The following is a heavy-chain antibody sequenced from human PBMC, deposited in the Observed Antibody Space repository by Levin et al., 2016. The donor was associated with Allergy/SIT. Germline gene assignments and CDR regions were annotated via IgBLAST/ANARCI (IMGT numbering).Heavy chain of an antibody. V-gene: IGHV1-18*01. D-gene: IGHD5-12*01. CDR3: ARCLCGPLWLRSILLGAYDRSYYYYGMDV. CDR2: ISAYNGNT. J-gene: IGHJ6*02. Sequence: WVRQAPGQGLEWMGWISAYNGNTNYAQKLQGRVTMTTDTSTSTAYMELRSLRSDDTAVYYCARCLCGPLWLRSILLGAYDRSYYYYGMDVWGQGTTVTVSS.